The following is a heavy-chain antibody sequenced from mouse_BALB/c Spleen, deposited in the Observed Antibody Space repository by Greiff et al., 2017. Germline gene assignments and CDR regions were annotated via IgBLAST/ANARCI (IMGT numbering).Heavy chain of an antibody. V-gene: IGHV5-6-4*01. J-gene: IGHJ1*01. D-gene: IGHD1-1*01. Sequence: EVKLVESGGGLVKPGGSLKLSCAASGFTFSSYTMSWVRQTPEKRLEWVATISSGGSYTYYPDSVKGRFTISRDNAKNTLYLQMSSLKSEDTAMYYCTRDDYYGRDWYFDVWGAGTTVTVSS. CDR1: GFTFSSYT. CDR3: TRDDYYGRDWYFDV. CDR2: ISSGGSYT.